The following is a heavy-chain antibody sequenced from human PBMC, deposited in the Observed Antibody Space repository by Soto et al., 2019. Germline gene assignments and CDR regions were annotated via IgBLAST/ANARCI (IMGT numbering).Heavy chain of an antibody. D-gene: IGHD4-17*01. CDR1: GFTFSSYA. J-gene: IGHJ6*02. Sequence: GGSLRLSCAASGFTFSSYAMHWVRQAPGKGLEWVAVISYDGSNKYYADSVKGRFTISRGNSKNTLYLQMNSLRAEDTAVYYCARDLYTVTYYYYGMDVWGQGTTVTVSS. V-gene: IGHV3-30-3*01. CDR3: ARDLYTVTYYYYGMDV. CDR2: ISYDGSNK.